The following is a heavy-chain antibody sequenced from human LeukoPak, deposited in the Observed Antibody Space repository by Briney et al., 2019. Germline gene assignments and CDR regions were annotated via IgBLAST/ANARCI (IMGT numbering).Heavy chain of an antibody. J-gene: IGHJ4*02. CDR3: ARQYCSSTSCYVDY. CDR2: IYPGDSDT. V-gene: IGHV5-51*01. D-gene: IGHD2-2*01. CDR1: GYSFTNYW. Sequence: GESLQISCKGSGYSFTNYWIDWVRQMPGKGLEWMGIIYPGDSDTRYSSSFQGQVTISADKSISTAYLQWSSLKASDTAMYYCARQYCSSTSCYVDYWGQGTLVTVSS.